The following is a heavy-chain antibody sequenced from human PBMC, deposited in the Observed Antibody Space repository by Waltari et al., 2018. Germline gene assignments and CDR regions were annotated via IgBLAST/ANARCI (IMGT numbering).Heavy chain of an antibody. CDR3: ASTIAARTFDY. CDR1: GYSISSGYY. V-gene: IGHV4-38-2*01. CDR2: IYHSGST. Sequence: QVQLQESGPGLVKPSETLSLTCAVSGYSISSGYYWGWSRQPPGNGLEWIGSIYHSGSTYYNPSLKSRVTISVDTSKNQFSLKLSSVTAADTAVYYCASTIAARTFDYWGQGTLVTVSS. J-gene: IGHJ4*02. D-gene: IGHD6-6*01.